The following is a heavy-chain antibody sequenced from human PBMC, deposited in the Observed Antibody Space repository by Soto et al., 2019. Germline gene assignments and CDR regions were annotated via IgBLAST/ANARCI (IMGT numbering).Heavy chain of an antibody. V-gene: IGHV1-69*01. CDR3: ARVGPPSPSVIWFFDL. Sequence: QGQLVQSGAEVKKPGSSVKVSCKASGGSFRTYAINWVRQAPGQGIEWMGGIIPMLAAPTYAQKFQGRLTITADESTTTVYMELSSLTSEDTTVYYCARVGPPSPSVIWFFDLWGRGTLVTVSS. CDR2: IIPMLAAP. CDR1: GGSFRTYA. D-gene: IGHD2-21*01. J-gene: IGHJ2*01.